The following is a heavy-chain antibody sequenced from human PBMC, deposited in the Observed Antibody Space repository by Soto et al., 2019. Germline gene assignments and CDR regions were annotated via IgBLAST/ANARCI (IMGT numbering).Heavy chain of an antibody. CDR1: GFTFSNAW. J-gene: IGHJ6*02. D-gene: IGHD4-17*01. V-gene: IGHV3-15*01. CDR3: ITDPYGGSYSDHGMDV. CDR2: IRSKADGGTT. Sequence: EAQLVESGGGLVEPGGSLRLSCVASGFTFSNAWMSWVRQAPGKGLEWAGRIRSKADGGTTDYPAPVKGRFTVSRDDSTNTLYLQMTSLKIDDTGVYYCITDPYGGSYSDHGMDVWGQGTTVTVSS.